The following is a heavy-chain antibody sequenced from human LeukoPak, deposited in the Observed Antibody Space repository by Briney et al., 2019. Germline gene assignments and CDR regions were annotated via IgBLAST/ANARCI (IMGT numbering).Heavy chain of an antibody. V-gene: IGHV3-48*03. D-gene: IGHD3-22*01. CDR1: GFTFSSYE. Sequence: PGGSLRLSCAASGFTFSSYEMNWVRQAPGKGLEWVSYISSSGSSKYYADSVKGRFTIPRDNAKNSLYLQMNTLRAEDTAVYYCARALYYYDSSGYYTPGWGQGTLVTVSS. CDR3: ARALYYYDSSGYYTPG. CDR2: ISSSGSSK. J-gene: IGHJ4*02.